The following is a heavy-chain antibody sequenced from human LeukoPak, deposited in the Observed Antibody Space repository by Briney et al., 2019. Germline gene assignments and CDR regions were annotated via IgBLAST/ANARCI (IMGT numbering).Heavy chain of an antibody. CDR2: ISGSGGTT. CDR3: ARGGLHSYYYYGMDV. Sequence: PGGSLRLSCAASGFTFSTYAMSWVRQAPGKGLEWVSIISGSGGTTYYADSVKGRFTISRDNSKNTLYLQMNSLRAEDTAVYYCARGGLHSYYYYGMDVWGQGTTVTVSS. CDR1: GFTFSTYA. J-gene: IGHJ6*02. D-gene: IGHD5-12*01. V-gene: IGHV3-23*01.